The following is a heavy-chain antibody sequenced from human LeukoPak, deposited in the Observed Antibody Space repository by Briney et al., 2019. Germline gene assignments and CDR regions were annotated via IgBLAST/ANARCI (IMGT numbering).Heavy chain of an antibody. CDR2: SSGSGGST. V-gene: IGHV3-23*01. CDR3: AKWGDYDILIGYYWPSNWFDP. CDR1: GFTFSSYG. J-gene: IGHJ5*02. Sequence: GGSLRLSCAASGFTFSSYGMSWVRQAPGKGLEWVSASSGSGGSTYYADSVKGRFTISRDNSKNTLYLQMNSLRAEDTAVYYCAKWGDYDILIGYYWPSNWFDPWGQGTLVTVSS. D-gene: IGHD3-9*01.